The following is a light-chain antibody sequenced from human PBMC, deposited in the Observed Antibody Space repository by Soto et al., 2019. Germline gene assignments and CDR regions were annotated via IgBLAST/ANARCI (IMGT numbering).Light chain of an antibody. Sequence: EIVMTQSPATLSVSPGERATLSCRASQSVSRNSAWYQQKPGQAPRLLIYGASTRATGIPARFSGSGSGTEFTLTISSLQSEDFAVFYCQQYDNWPITFGQGTRLEIK. CDR2: GAS. CDR3: QQYDNWPIT. CDR1: QSVSRN. V-gene: IGKV3-15*01. J-gene: IGKJ5*01.